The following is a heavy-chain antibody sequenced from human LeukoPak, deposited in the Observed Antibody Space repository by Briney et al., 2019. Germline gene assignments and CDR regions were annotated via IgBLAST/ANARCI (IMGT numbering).Heavy chain of an antibody. Sequence: PGGSLRLSCAASGFSFSNYEMNWVRQAPGKGLEWVSSISSSSSYIYYADSVKGRFTISRDNAKNSLYLQMNSLRAEDTAVYYCARSDLLRYFDWLRSPDYWGQGTLVTVSS. V-gene: IGHV3-21*01. CDR1: GFSFSNYE. J-gene: IGHJ4*02. D-gene: IGHD3-9*01. CDR3: ARSDLLRYFDWLRSPDY. CDR2: ISSSSSYI.